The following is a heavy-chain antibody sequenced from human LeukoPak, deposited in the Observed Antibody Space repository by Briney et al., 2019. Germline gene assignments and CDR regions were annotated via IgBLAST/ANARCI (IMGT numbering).Heavy chain of an antibody. D-gene: IGHD2-15*01. J-gene: IGHJ5*02. CDR3: ARDREDYSNVWFDP. V-gene: IGHV3-21*01. Sequence: GGSLRLSCAASGFTFSSYGMSWVRQAPGKGLEWVSSISSSRSYIYYADSVKGRFTISRDNAKNSLYLQMNSLRAEDTAVYYCARDREDYSNVWFDPWGQGTLVTVSS. CDR1: GFTFSSYG. CDR2: ISSSRSYI.